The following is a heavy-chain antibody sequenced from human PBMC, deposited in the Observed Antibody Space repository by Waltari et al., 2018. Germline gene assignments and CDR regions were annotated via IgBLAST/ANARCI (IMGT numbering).Heavy chain of an antibody. D-gene: IGHD2-21*01. CDR1: GYTFTGYY. CDR3: AAADPNCGGDCYSFDY. V-gene: IGHV1-2*01. J-gene: IGHJ4*02. CDR2: INPNSGGT. Sequence: QVQLVQSGAEVKKPGASVKVSCKASGYTFTGYYMHWVRQAPGQGLEWMGRINPNSGGTNYAQKFQERVTSTRDMSTSTAYMELSSLRSEYTAVYYCAAADPNCGGDCYSFDYWGQGTLVTVSS.